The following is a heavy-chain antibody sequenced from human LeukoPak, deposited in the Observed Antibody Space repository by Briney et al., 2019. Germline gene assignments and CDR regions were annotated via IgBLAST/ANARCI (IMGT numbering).Heavy chain of an antibody. CDR3: VRDWTIRDY. Sequence: GGSLRLSCAASGFTFSSNSMNWVRQAPGKGLEWVSYISSTGGTIYYADSMKGRFTISRDNAKNSLYLQMNSLRAEDTAVYYCVRDWTIRDYWGQGTLVTVSS. J-gene: IGHJ4*02. CDR2: ISSTGGTI. V-gene: IGHV3-48*04. CDR1: GFTFSSNS. D-gene: IGHD3/OR15-3a*01.